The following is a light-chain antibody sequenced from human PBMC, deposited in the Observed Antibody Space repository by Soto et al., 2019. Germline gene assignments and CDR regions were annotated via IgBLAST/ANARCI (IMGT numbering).Light chain of an antibody. Sequence: MTQSPSSLSASVGDRVTITCRASQSFRGLLAWYQQKPGQAPRLLIYGASTRATGIPVRSSGSGSGTEFTLTITSLQSEDFAVYYCQEYNNWHPITFGGGTKVDI. CDR2: GAS. CDR3: QEYNNWHPIT. CDR1: QSFRGL. J-gene: IGKJ4*01. V-gene: IGKV3-15*01.